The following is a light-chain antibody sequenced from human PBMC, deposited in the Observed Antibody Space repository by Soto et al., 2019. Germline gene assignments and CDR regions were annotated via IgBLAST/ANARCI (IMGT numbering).Light chain of an antibody. CDR3: HQYHSFSWT. J-gene: IGKJ1*01. Sequence: DIQMTQSPSTLSASVGDSVTITCRASQAISSWVAWYQQKPGKPPKLLIYKASRLENGVPSRFSGSGSGTEFTLTITSLQPDDFATYYCHQYHSFSWTFGQGTKVEIK. CDR2: KAS. CDR1: QAISSW. V-gene: IGKV1-5*03.